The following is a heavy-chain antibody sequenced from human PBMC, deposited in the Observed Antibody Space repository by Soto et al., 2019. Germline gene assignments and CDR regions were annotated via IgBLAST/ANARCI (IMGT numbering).Heavy chain of an antibody. J-gene: IGHJ4*02. V-gene: IGHV3-33*01. CDR2: IWYDGSNK. CDR3: VREGDYYFDY. Sequence: HPVGSLRLACASSVFTFSSYGMHCVRHAPGKWLEWVAVIWYDGSNKYYADSVKGRFTISRDNSKNTLYLQMNSLRAGDMAVYKFVREGDYYFDYWGQGARGTVSS. CDR1: VFTFSSYG. D-gene: IGHD2-21*01.